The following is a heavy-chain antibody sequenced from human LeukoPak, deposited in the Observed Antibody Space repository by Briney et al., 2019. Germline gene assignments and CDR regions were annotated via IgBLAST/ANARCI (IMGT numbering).Heavy chain of an antibody. Sequence: GGSLRLSCVASGFSFSTSGMHWVRQSPGKGLDWVAFIRNDGNKKNYAESVKGRFTISRDNSKNTLYLQMNSLRVEDTAVYYCARGGIAVAGIDFRWFDPWGQGTLVTVSS. D-gene: IGHD6-19*01. CDR2: IRNDGNKK. CDR3: ARGGIAVAGIDFRWFDP. CDR1: GFSFSTSG. J-gene: IGHJ5*02. V-gene: IGHV3-30*02.